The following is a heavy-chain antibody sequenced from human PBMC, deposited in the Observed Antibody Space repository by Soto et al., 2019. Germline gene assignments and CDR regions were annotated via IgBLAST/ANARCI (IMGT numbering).Heavy chain of an antibody. Sequence: QVQLVESGGRVVQPGSSLRLSCTASGFTFSIYAMHWVRQAPGKGLEWVSIISCDGKNIDDARSVRGRFTISRDNSQNTLYLQMDSLRTEDTAVYYCARRDFYCRGRNCFSGDYAMDVWGQGTTVTVSS. CDR2: ISCDGKNI. J-gene: IGHJ6*02. CDR3: ARRDFYCRGRNCFSGDYAMDV. CDR1: GFTFSIYA. V-gene: IGHV3-30*04. D-gene: IGHD2-15*01.